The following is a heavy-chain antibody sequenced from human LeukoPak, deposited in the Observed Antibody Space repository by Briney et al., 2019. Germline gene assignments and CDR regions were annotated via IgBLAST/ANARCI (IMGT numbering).Heavy chain of an antibody. CDR3: EGWGSGNY. CDR2: TNQDGSQK. V-gene: IGHV3-7*03. D-gene: IGHD7-27*01. CDR1: GFRFSDYW. J-gene: IGHJ4*02. Sequence: GGSLRLSCAASGFRFSDYWMNWIRQAPGKGLEWVANTNQDGSQKYYVDSVKGRFTISRDNAEKIFYLQIDSLRVEDTAVYYCEGWGSGNYWGQGTLVTVSS.